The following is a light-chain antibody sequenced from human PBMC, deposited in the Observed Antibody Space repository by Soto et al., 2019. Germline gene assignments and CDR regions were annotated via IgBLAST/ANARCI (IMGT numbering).Light chain of an antibody. J-gene: IGKJ3*01. CDR1: QDINSY. CDR3: QQYDDLPIT. CDR2: DAS. V-gene: IGKV1-33*01. Sequence: DIQMTQSPSSLSASVGDRVTITCQASQDINSYLNWYQQKPGKTPKLLISDASNLETGVPSRFSGSGSGTHFTFPIGSLQPEDIATYYCQQYDDLPITFGPGTKVDVK.